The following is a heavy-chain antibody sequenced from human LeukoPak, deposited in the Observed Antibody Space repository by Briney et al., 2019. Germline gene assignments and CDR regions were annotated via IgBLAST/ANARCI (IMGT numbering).Heavy chain of an antibody. CDR2: ISYDGSNK. V-gene: IGHV3-30-3*01. CDR1: GFTFSSYA. J-gene: IGHJ4*02. D-gene: IGHD3-3*01. CDR3: ARRYDGFDY. Sequence: GGSLRLSCAASGFTFSSYAIHWVRQAPGKGLEWVAVISYDGSNKYYADSVKGRFTISRDNSKNTLYLQMNSLRAEDTAVYYCARRYDGFDYWGQGTLVTVSS.